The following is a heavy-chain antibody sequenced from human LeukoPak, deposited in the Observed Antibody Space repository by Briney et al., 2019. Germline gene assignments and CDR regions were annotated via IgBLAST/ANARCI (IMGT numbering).Heavy chain of an antibody. CDR3: ARRSGTYHAFDI. D-gene: IGHD1-26*01. J-gene: IGHJ3*02. CDR2: TGST. V-gene: IGHV4-61*05. CDR1: GGSISSNGYY. Sequence: SETLSLTCTVSGGSISSNGYYWGWIRQPPGKGLECTGSTFYSPSLKSRVTISVDTPKNQFSLKLSSVTAADTAVYYCARRSGTYHAFDIWGQGTMVTVSS.